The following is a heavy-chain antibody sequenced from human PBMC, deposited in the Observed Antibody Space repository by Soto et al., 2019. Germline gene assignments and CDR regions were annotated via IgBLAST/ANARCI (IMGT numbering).Heavy chain of an antibody. CDR2: ISSSSGYI. CDR3: ARVKLGYCLSNSGYHDY. D-gene: IGHD2-2*01. CDR1: GFTFSSYS. V-gene: IGHV3-21*01. Sequence: EVQLVESGGGLVKPGGSLRLSCAASGFTFSSYSMNWVRQAPGKGLEWVSSISSSSGYIYYADSVKGRFTISRDNAKNSLYLQMNSLRAEDTAVYYCARVKLGYCLSNSGYHDYWVQGTLVTVSS. J-gene: IGHJ4*02.